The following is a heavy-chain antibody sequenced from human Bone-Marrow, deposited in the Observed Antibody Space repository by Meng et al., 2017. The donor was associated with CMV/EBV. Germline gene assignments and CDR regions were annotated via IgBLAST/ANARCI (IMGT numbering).Heavy chain of an antibody. Sequence: GGSLRLSCAASGFTFSSYWMHWVRQAPGKGLVWVSRINSDGSSTSYADSVKGRFTISRDNAKNSLYLQMNSLRAEDTAVYYCASTVPPASYYYYGMDVWGQGTTVTVSS. CDR3: ASTVPPASYYYYGMDV. D-gene: IGHD4-17*01. J-gene: IGHJ6*02. V-gene: IGHV3-74*01. CDR1: GFTFSSYW. CDR2: INSDGSST.